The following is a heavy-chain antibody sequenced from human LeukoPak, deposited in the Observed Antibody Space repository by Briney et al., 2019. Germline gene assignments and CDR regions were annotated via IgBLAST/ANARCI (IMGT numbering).Heavy chain of an antibody. CDR1: GGSISSYY. CDR3: ARHSYYYGSSAYTAFDI. Sequence: PSETLFLTCTVSGGSISSYYWSWIRQPPGKGLEWIGFIYYSGSTNHNPSLKSRVSISVDTSKNQFSLKLSSVTAADTAVYYCARHSYYYGSSAYTAFDIWGQGTMVTVSS. CDR2: IYYSGST. D-gene: IGHD3-22*01. J-gene: IGHJ3*02. V-gene: IGHV4-59*08.